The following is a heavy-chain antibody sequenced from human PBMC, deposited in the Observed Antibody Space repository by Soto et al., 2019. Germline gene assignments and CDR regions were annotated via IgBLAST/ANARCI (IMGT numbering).Heavy chain of an antibody. Sequence: QITLKESGPPLVKPTQTLTLTCTFSGFSLSSSGVGVGWIRQPPGKALEWLVLIFWDDDERYSPALKSRLTITKDTSKNQVVLTMTNMDPLDTATYYCARSWGSSRFDHWGQGTLVTVSS. J-gene: IGHJ4*02. D-gene: IGHD2-2*01. CDR1: GFSLSSSGVG. V-gene: IGHV2-5*02. CDR3: ARSWGSSRFDH. CDR2: IFWDDDE.